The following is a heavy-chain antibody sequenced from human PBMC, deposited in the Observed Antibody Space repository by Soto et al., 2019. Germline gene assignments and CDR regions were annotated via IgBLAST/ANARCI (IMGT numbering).Heavy chain of an antibody. CDR3: VTRSRGLQSSPPRLDS. CDR1: GLTFSGYG. V-gene: IGHV3-23*01. D-gene: IGHD4-4*01. Sequence: EVQLLESGGGLVQPGGSLRLSCAASGLTFSGYGMSWVRQAPGTGLEWVSAISGSGSTTYYPDSVKGRFTIYRDDSKNILFLQMNSLRAEYTAVYYCVTRSRGLQSSPPRLDSWGQGTLVTVSS. J-gene: IGHJ4*02. CDR2: ISGSGSTT.